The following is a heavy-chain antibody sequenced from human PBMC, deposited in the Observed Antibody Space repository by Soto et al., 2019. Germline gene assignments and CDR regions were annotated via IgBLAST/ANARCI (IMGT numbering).Heavy chain of an antibody. Sequence: QVQLVQSGGEVKKPGASVKVSCKASGYTFASYGMSWVRQAPGQGLEWMGWISAYNGNTNYAQKLQGRVTMTTDTSTSTADMELRSLRSDDTAVYFCARDRGSGWFVYWGQGTPVTVSS. CDR1: GYTFASYG. CDR2: ISAYNGNT. J-gene: IGHJ4*02. D-gene: IGHD6-19*01. V-gene: IGHV1-18*01. CDR3: ARDRGSGWFVY.